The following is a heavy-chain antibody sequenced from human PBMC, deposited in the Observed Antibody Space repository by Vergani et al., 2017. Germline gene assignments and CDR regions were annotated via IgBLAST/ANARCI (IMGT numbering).Heavy chain of an antibody. CDR1: GGSISSGGYY. J-gene: IGHJ6*03. CDR3: AREGYDMLTVLPYYMDV. D-gene: IGHD3-9*01. V-gene: IGHV4-31*03. Sequence: QVQLQESGPGLVKPSQTLSLTCTVSGGSISSGGYYWSWIRQHPGKGLEWIGYIYYSGSTYYNPSLKSRVTISVDTSKNQFSLKLSSVTAADTAVYYCAREGYDMLTVLPYYMDVWGKGTTVTVSS. CDR2: IYYSGST.